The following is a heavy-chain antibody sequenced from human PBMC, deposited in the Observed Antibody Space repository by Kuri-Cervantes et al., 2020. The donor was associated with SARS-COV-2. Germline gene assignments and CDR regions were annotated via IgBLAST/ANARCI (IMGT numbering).Heavy chain of an antibody. Sequence: GESLKISCVASGFTFRTYAVHWVRQPPGKGLEWVAVISYDESNKYYADSVKGRFTISRDNSKNTLYLQMNSLRPEDTAFYYCARETPEHTSSWFDFWGQGSLVTVSS. CDR2: ISYDESNK. CDR1: GFTFRTYA. D-gene: IGHD6-13*01. CDR3: ARETPEHTSSWFDF. J-gene: IGHJ4*02. V-gene: IGHV3-30*04.